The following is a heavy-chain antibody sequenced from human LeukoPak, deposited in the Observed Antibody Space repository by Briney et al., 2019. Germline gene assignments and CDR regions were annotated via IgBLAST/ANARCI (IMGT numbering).Heavy chain of an antibody. Sequence: SETLSLTCTVSLGSISSYYWSWIRQPPGKGGEGIGYIYYSGSTNYNPPLKSRVTISVDTSKNQFSLKLSSVTAADAAVYYCARTYGSGSYYGYYYYYMDVWGKGTTVTIS. CDR1: LGSISSYY. D-gene: IGHD3-10*01. CDR3: ARTYGSGSYYGYYYYYMDV. V-gene: IGHV4-59*01. J-gene: IGHJ6*03. CDR2: IYYSGST.